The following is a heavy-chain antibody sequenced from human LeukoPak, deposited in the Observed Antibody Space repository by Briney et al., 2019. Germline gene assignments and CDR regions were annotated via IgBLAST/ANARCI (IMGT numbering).Heavy chain of an antibody. CDR3: AKDQFVTPGSKWELAAFDY. V-gene: IGHV3-74*01. CDR1: GFDFSSNW. D-gene: IGHD1-26*01. Sequence: GGSLRLSCAASGFDFSSNWMHWVRHAPGQGLVWVSRIKGDGISTNYADSVKGRFTISRDNSKNTLYLQMNSLRAEDTAVYYCAKDQFVTPGSKWELAAFDYWGQGTLVTVSS. CDR2: IKGDGIST. J-gene: IGHJ4*02.